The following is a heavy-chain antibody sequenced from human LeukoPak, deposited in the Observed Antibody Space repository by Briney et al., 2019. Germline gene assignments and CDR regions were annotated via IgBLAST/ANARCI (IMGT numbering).Heavy chain of an antibody. D-gene: IGHD1-26*01. Sequence: GGSLRLSCAASGFTFSSYAMSWVRQAPGKGLEGVAAISGSGGSTYYADSVKGRFIISRDNSKNTLYLQMNSLRAEDTAVYYCAKRVGPTTYFDYWGQGTLVTVSS. CDR2: ISGSGGST. V-gene: IGHV3-23*01. CDR3: AKRVGPTTYFDY. J-gene: IGHJ4*02. CDR1: GFTFSSYA.